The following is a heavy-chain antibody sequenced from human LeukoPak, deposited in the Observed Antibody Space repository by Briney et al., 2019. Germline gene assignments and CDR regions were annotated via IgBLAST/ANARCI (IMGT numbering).Heavy chain of an antibody. J-gene: IGHJ6*04. CDR3: ARLSSTSLNYYYYYGVDV. D-gene: IGHD2-2*01. V-gene: IGHV4-34*01. CDR2: INHSGST. Sequence: SETLSLTCAVYGGSFSGYYWSWIRQPPGKGLEWIGEINHSGSTNYNPSLKSRVTISVDTSKNQFSLKLSSVTAADTAVYYCARLSSTSLNYYYYYGVDVWGKGTTVTVSS. CDR1: GGSFSGYY.